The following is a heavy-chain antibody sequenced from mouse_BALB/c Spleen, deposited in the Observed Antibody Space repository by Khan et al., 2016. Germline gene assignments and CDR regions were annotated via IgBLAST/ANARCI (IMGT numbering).Heavy chain of an antibody. V-gene: IGHV1S126*01. CDR3: SRTTTQITHPFSY. CDR1: GYTFTSYW. D-gene: IGHD2-4*01. J-gene: IGHJ3*01. CDR2: ISPSDSYT. Sequence: QVQLQQPGAELVRPGASVKLSCKASGYTFTSYWISWVQQRPGQGLEWIGNISPSDSYTNYNQKFKDKATLSVDKSSSTAFMQLSSPTSEDSAVYDCSRTTTQITHPFSYGRQGTLVTVSA.